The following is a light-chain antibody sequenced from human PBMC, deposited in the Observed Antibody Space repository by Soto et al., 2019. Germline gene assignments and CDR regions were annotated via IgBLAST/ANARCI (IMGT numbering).Light chain of an antibody. Sequence: DIQMTQSPSSLSASVGDRVTITCRASQGIGNSLAWYQQKPGKLPKLLIYAASTLQSGVPSRFGGSGSGTDFTFTISSLQPGDVATYYCQKYNNAPKTFDQGTKVDIK. CDR2: AAS. CDR1: QGIGNS. J-gene: IGKJ1*01. V-gene: IGKV1-27*01. CDR3: QKYNNAPKT.